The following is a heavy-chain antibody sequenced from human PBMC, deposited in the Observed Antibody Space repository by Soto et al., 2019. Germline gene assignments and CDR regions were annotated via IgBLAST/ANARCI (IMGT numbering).Heavy chain of an antibody. CDR1: GGSIKNYF. V-gene: IGHV4-59*01. Sequence: PSETLSLTCTASGGSIKNYFWSWIRQSPGKALEWMGYVYSTGSTHYTPSLKSRLTMSVDTSKSHFSLRLTSVTTADTAIYYCARADRFGVSISSLDLWGQGILVTVSS. CDR2: VYSTGST. J-gene: IGHJ4*02. CDR3: ARADRFGVSISSLDL. D-gene: IGHD2-8*01.